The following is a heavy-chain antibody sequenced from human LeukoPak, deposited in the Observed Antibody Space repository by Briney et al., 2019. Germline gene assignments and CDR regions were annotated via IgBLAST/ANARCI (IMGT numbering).Heavy chain of an antibody. D-gene: IGHD4-4*01. Sequence: ASVKVSCKASAYTFTDYYIHWVRQAPGQGLEWMGWINPNSGGTNYAQKFQGRVALTRDTSITTAYMELSSLRSDDTAVYYCASAGLQHLYLFDYWGQGTLATVSS. V-gene: IGHV1-2*02. CDR3: ASAGLQHLYLFDY. CDR2: INPNSGGT. CDR1: AYTFTDYY. J-gene: IGHJ4*02.